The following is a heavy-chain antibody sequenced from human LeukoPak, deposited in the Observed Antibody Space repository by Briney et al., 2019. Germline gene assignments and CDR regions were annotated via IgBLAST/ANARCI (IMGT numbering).Heavy chain of an antibody. Sequence: GGSLRLSCSASGFTFSDYALQWVRQAPGKGLEYVSAISTNGVKTYYPDSVKGRFTISRENSKNTLYLHMSSLSTEDTSVYYCVKMGTKGITGTTYFDSWGQGTPVTVSS. CDR2: ISTNGVKT. V-gene: IGHV3-64D*09. CDR3: VKMGTKGITGTTYFDS. J-gene: IGHJ4*02. CDR1: GFTFSDYA. D-gene: IGHD1-20*01.